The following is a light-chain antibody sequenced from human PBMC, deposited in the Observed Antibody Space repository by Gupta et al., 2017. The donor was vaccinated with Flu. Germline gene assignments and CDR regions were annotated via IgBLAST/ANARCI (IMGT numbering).Light chain of an antibody. CDR3: LHTNNWPNT. CDR1: QKVGVD. V-gene: IGKV3-15*01. Sequence: PATLSVSPGEGASLSCMASQKVGVDLAWYQQKPGQPPRPLIYDGSCRATGVPARFSDSGSGTDLTLTISSLQSEDFAVYCCLHTNNWPNTFGQGTQVDIK. J-gene: IGKJ1*01. CDR2: DGS.